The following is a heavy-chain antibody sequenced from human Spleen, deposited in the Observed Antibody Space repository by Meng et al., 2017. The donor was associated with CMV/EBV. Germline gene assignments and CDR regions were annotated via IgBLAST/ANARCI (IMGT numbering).Heavy chain of an antibody. CDR3: ARLRGLTVVLHGMDV. Sequence: SGGSFSGYYWSWIRQPPGQGLEWIGEINLSGSTNYNPSLKSRVTISVDTSNNQFSLKLSSVTAADTAVYYCARLRGLTVVLHGMDVWGQGTTVTVSS. V-gene: IGHV4-34*01. J-gene: IGHJ6*02. D-gene: IGHD3-22*01. CDR1: GGSFSGYY. CDR2: INLSGST.